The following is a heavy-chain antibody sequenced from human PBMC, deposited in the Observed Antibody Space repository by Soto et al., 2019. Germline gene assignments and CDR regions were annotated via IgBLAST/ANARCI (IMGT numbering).Heavy chain of an antibody. CDR2: ISGSGFKK. J-gene: IGHJ5*02. V-gene: IGHV3-23*01. CDR3: AKNQGVELVPLATVDWFDP. Sequence: PGGSLSLSCAASGFIFENFGMSWVRQAPGKGLEWISSISGSGFKKYYAGSVKGRFTISRDNSKSTVYLELNNLGAEDTAVYHCAKNQGVELVPLATVDWFDPWGQGSVVTVSS. CDR1: GFIFENFG. D-gene: IGHD1-26*01.